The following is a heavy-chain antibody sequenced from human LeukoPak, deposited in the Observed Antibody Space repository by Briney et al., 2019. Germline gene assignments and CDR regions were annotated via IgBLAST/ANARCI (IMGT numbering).Heavy chain of an antibody. Sequence: SQTLSLTCTVSGDSINSGGYYWSWIRQPAGKGLEWIGHIYSSGSTNYNPSLKSRVTISVDTSKNQFSLKLSSVTAADTAVYYCARGGYYDSSGYLPSDAFDIWGQGTMVTVSS. CDR2: IYSSGST. CDR3: ARGGYYDSSGYLPSDAFDI. V-gene: IGHV4-61*09. CDR1: GDSINSGGYY. D-gene: IGHD3-22*01. J-gene: IGHJ3*02.